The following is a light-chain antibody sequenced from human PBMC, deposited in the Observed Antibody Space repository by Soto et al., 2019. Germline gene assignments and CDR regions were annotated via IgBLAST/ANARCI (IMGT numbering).Light chain of an antibody. J-gene: IGLJ1*01. CDR1: NSDVGTYNL. CDR3: CSYAGTSYV. V-gene: IGLV2-23*02. CDR2: EVN. Sequence: QSVLTQPACVSGSPGQSITISCTGTNSDVGTYNLVSWYQQHPGKAPKIMIYEVNKRPSGVSNRFSGSKSGNTASLTISGLQAEDEADYYCCSYAGTSYVFGTGTKVTVL.